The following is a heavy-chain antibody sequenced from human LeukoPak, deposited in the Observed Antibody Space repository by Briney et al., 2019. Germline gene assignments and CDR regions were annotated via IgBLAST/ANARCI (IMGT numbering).Heavy chain of an antibody. CDR3: AKDPRTKYCSSTSCYGRGNYYYGMDV. CDR1: GFTFSSYG. J-gene: IGHJ6*04. V-gene: IGHV3-30*18. CDR2: ISYDGSNK. D-gene: IGHD2-2*01. Sequence: GRSLRLSCAASGFTFSSYGMHWVRQAPGKGLEWVAVISYDGSNKYYTDSVKGRFTISRDNSKNTLYLQMNSLRAEDTAVYYCAKDPRTKYCSSTSCYGRGNYYYGMDVWGKGTTVTVSS.